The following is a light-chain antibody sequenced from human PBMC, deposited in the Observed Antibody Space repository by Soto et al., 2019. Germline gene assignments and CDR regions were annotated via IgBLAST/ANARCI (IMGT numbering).Light chain of an antibody. CDR1: QSISIW. CDR2: DAS. J-gene: IGKJ1*01. V-gene: IGKV1-5*01. CDR3: QQYNSYSSWT. Sequence: EIQMTQSPSTLSASVGDRVTITCRASQSISIWLAWYQQKPGKAPKVLIYDASSLVSGVPSRFSGSGSGTEFTLTISSLQPDDFATYYCQQYNSYSSWTFGQGTKVEIK.